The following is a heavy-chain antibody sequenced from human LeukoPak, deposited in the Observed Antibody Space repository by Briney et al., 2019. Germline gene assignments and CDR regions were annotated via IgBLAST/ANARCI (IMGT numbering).Heavy chain of an antibody. D-gene: IGHD5-12*01. J-gene: IGHJ4*02. CDR3: ARSAAAGRIVATFAY. CDR2: ISSSGSTI. Sequence: GGSLRLSCAASGFTVSTFEMNWVRQAPGKGLEWVSYISSSGSTIYYADSVKGRFTISQDNSKNTLYLHMNSLRAEDTAVYYCARSAAAGRIVATFAYWGQGTLVTVSS. CDR1: GFTVSTFE. V-gene: IGHV3-48*03.